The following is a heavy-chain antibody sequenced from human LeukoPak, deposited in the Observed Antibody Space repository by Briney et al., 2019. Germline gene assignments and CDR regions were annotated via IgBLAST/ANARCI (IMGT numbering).Heavy chain of an antibody. CDR1: GGSISSDTYY. CDR3: ARVTYCSGGSCYPRYNWFDP. D-gene: IGHD2-15*01. CDR2: NYTSGST. J-gene: IGHJ5*02. Sequence: SETLSLTCTVSGGSISSDTYYWSWIRQPAGKGLEWIGHNYTSGSTNYNPSLKSRVTISVDTSNNQFSLKLTSVTAADTAVYYCARVTYCSGGSCYPRYNWFDPWGQGTLVTVSS. V-gene: IGHV4-61*09.